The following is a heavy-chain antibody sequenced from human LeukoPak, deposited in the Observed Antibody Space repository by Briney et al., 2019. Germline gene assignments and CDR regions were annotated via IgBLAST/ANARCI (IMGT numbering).Heavy chain of an antibody. Sequence: SETLSLTCTVSGGSISSSSYSWGWIRQPPGKGLEWIGSIYYSGSTYYNPSLKSRVTISVDTSKNQFSLKLSSVTAADTAVYYCARHEWPYYGSGSYYSYFDYWGQGTLVTVSS. V-gene: IGHV4-39*01. D-gene: IGHD3-10*01. CDR1: GGSISSSSYS. J-gene: IGHJ4*02. CDR2: IYYSGST. CDR3: ARHEWPYYGSGSYYSYFDY.